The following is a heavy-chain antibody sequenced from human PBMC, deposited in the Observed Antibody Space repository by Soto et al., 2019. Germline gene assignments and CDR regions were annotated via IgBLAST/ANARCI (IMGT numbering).Heavy chain of an antibody. CDR1: GDSIRNYY. CDR2: IYTSGST. CDR3: AASEYSYYYYAMDG. D-gene: IGHD3-10*01. Sequence: PSETLSLICTVSGDSIRNYYWSWIRQPAGKGLEWIGRIYTSGSTNYNPSLKSRVTMSVDTSKKQFSLKLSSATAADTAVYYCAASEYSYYYYAMDGWGQGATVTVSS. J-gene: IGHJ6*02. V-gene: IGHV4-4*07.